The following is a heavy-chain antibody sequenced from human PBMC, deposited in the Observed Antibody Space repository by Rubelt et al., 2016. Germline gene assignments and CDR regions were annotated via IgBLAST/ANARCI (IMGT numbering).Heavy chain of an antibody. CDR1: GGSISSGGYY. Sequence: QVQLQESGPGLVKPSQTLSLTCTVSGGSISSGGYYWSWIRQHPGKGLEWIGYIYYRGSTYYNPSLKSRVTISVDTSKNQFSLKLSSVTAADTAVYYCARRTYCSGGSCYIDYWGQGTLVTVSS. V-gene: IGHV4-31*03. CDR3: ARRTYCSGGSCYIDY. D-gene: IGHD2-15*01. CDR2: IYYRGST. J-gene: IGHJ4*02.